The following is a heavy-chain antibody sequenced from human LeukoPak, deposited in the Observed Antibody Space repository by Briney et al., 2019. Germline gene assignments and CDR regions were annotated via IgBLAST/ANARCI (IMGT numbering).Heavy chain of an antibody. J-gene: IGHJ4*02. CDR1: GFTFSDYY. V-gene: IGHV3-11*01. CDR3: ARDDPERGEDYVWGSCDY. Sequence: GGSLRLSCAASGFTFSDYYMSWIRQAQGKGLEWVSYISSSGSTIYYADSVKGRFTISRDNAKNSLYLQMNSLRAEDTAVYYCARDDPERGEDYVWGSCDYWGQGTLVTVSS. CDR2: ISSSGSTI. D-gene: IGHD3-16*01.